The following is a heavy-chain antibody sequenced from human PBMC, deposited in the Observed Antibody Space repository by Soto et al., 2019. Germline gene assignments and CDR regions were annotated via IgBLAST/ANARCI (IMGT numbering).Heavy chain of an antibody. Sequence: QVQLVQSGAEVKKPGASVKVSCKASGYTFTSYGLSWVRQAPGQGPEWMGWINGYTGNTNYAQKFQGRVTMTTDTSTNTAYLDLWTLISDDTAVYYCARSWVTGKGGIDVWGQGTTVTVSS. CDR3: ARSWVTGKGGIDV. D-gene: IGHD3-16*01. V-gene: IGHV1-18*01. CDR1: GYTFTSYG. J-gene: IGHJ6*02. CDR2: INGYTGNT.